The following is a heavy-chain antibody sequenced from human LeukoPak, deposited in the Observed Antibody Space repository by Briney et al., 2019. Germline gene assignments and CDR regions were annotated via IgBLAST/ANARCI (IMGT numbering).Heavy chain of an antibody. CDR1: GYTFTSCG. CDR3: AREYSGSYFLDY. CDR2: ISAYNGNT. J-gene: IGHJ4*02. V-gene: IGHV1-18*01. D-gene: IGHD1-26*01. Sequence: ASVKASFKASGYTFTSCGISWVRQAPGQGLEWMGWISAYNGNTNYSQKLQGRVTMTTDTYTSTAYMELRSLRSDDTAVYYCAREYSGSYFLDYWGQGTLVTVSS.